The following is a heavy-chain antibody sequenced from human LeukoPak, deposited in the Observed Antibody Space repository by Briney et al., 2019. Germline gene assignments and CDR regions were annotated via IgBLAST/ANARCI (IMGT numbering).Heavy chain of an antibody. CDR2: IWYDGSNK. Sequence: GRSLRLSCAASGLTFSSYGVHWVRQAPGKGLEWVAVIWYDGSNKYYADSVKCRFTISRDNSKNTLYLQMNSLRAEDTAVYYCARDQDYAGALDYWGQGTLVTVSS. J-gene: IGHJ4*02. CDR1: GLTFSSYG. D-gene: IGHD4-17*01. CDR3: ARDQDYAGALDY. V-gene: IGHV3-33*01.